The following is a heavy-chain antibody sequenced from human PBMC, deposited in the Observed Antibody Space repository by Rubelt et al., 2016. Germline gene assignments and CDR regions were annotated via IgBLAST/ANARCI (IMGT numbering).Heavy chain of an antibody. J-gene: IGHJ4*02. CDR1: GFTFSNYA. Sequence: CAASGFTFSNYAMSWARQAPGKGLEWVSAISGSGGNTYYADSVKGRFTISRDNSKTTLYPQMDSLRAEDTAVYYCAKDRGGSYYAGHYWGQGTLVTVSS. V-gene: IGHV3-23*01. CDR2: ISGSGGNT. CDR3: AKDRGGSYYAGHY. D-gene: IGHD1-26*01.